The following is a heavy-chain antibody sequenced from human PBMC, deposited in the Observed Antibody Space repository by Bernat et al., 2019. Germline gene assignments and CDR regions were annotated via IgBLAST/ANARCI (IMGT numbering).Heavy chain of an antibody. V-gene: IGHV3-48*02. J-gene: IGHJ5*02. CDR2: ISSSSSTI. Sequence: EVQLVESGGGLVQPGGSLRLSCAASGISLSSYSMNWVRQAPGKGLEWVSYISSSSSTIYYADSVKGRFIISRDNAKNSLYLQMNSLRDEDTAVYYCARSALIAVAGIRNWFDPWGQGTLVTVSS. D-gene: IGHD6-19*01. CDR3: ARSALIAVAGIRNWFDP. CDR1: GISLSSYS.